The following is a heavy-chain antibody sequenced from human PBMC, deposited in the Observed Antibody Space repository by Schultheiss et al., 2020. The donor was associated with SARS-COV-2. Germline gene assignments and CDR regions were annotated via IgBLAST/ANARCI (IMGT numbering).Heavy chain of an antibody. CDR1: GYTFTSYG. J-gene: IGHJ6*02. V-gene: IGHV1-18*01. D-gene: IGHD3-3*01. CDR3: ARDRATIFGVVNPWHYYYGMDV. Sequence: ASVKVSCKASGYTFTSYGISWVRQAPGQGLEWMGWISAYNGNTNYAQKLQGRVTMTTDTSTSTAYMELRSLRSDDTAVYYCARDRATIFGVVNPWHYYYGMDVWGQGTTVTVSS. CDR2: ISAYNGNT.